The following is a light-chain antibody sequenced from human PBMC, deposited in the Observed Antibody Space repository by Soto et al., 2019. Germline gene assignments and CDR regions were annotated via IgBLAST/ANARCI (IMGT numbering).Light chain of an antibody. CDR3: AALHDSGNGDV. J-gene: IGLJ1*01. Sequence: QSVLTQPPSVSGTPGQRVTISCSGGSSNIGTNAVNWYQQLPGTAPKLLIYNNNQRPSWVPHRFSCAKSGTSASLAISGRESEDEDDYYCAALHDSGNGDVFGTGTKLTVL. CDR2: NNN. V-gene: IGLV1-44*01. CDR1: SSNIGTNA.